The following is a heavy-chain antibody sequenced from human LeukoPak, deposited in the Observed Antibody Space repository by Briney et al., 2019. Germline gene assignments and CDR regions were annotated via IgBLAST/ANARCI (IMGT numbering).Heavy chain of an antibody. D-gene: IGHD3-10*01. CDR1: GFTVSSNY. J-gene: IGHJ6*02. V-gene: IGHV3-53*04. Sequence: PGGSLRLSCAASGFTVSSNYMSWVRQAPGKGLEWVSVIYSGGSTYYADSVKGRFTISRHNSKNTLYLQMNSLRAEDTAVYYCARDQRITMVRGVITYYGMDVWGQGTTVTASS. CDR3: ARDQRITMVRGVITYYGMDV. CDR2: IYSGGST.